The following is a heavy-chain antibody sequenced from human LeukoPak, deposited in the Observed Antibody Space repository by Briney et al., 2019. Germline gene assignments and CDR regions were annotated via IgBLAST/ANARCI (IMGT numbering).Heavy chain of an antibody. J-gene: IGHJ4*02. CDR3: SRGRLAARHYFDY. V-gene: IGHV4-34*01. CDR1: GGSFSGYY. Sequence: SETLSLTCAVYGGSFSGYYWSWIRQPPGKGLEWIGEINHSGSTNYNPSLKSRVTISVDTSKNQFSLKLSSVTAADTAVYYCSRGRLAARHYFDYWGQGTLVTVSS. CDR2: INHSGST. D-gene: IGHD6-6*01.